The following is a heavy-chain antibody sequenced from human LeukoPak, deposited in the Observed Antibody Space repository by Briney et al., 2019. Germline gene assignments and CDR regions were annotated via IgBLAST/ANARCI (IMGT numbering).Heavy chain of an antibody. J-gene: IGHJ4*02. CDR1: GYTFTGYY. D-gene: IGHD5-12*01. Sequence: ASVKVSCKASGYTFTGYYMHWVRQAPGQGLEWMGWINPNSGGTNYAQKFQGRVTMTRDTSISTAYMELSRLRPDDTAVYYCARDSGYAYSIDYWGQGTLVTVSS. CDR3: ARDSGYAYSIDY. CDR2: INPNSGGT. V-gene: IGHV1-2*02.